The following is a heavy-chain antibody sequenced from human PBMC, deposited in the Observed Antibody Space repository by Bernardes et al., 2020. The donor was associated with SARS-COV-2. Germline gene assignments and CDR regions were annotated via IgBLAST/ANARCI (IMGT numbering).Heavy chain of an antibody. Sequence: DGSLILSCAASGFTVSSNYMSWVRQAPGKGLEWVSVIYSGGSTYYADSVKGRFTISRDNSKNTLYLQMNSLRAEDTAVYYCARDRGSSGYYGLDYWGQGTLVTVSS. D-gene: IGHD3-22*01. CDR3: ARDRGSSGYYGLDY. V-gene: IGHV3-53*01. CDR2: IYSGGST. CDR1: GFTVSSNY. J-gene: IGHJ4*02.